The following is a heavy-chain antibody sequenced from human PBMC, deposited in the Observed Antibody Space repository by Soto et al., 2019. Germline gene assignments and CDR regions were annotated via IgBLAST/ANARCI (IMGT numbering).Heavy chain of an antibody. CDR2: IKEDGSEK. J-gene: IGHJ4*02. CDR1: GFTFSDYW. D-gene: IGHD3-3*01. V-gene: IGHV3-7*01. Sequence: GGSLRLSCAASGFTFSDYWMSWVRQAPGKGLEWVANIKEDGSEKYYVDSVKGRFTISRDDANNLLYLQMNSLRTEDTAMYYCARDITDFWFFFSSDYWGQGALVTVSS. CDR3: ARDITDFWFFFSSDY.